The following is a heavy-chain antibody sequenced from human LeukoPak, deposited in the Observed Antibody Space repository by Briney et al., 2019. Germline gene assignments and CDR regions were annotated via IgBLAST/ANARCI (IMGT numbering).Heavy chain of an antibody. V-gene: IGHV3-23*01. Sequence: PGGSLRLSCAASGFTFSDYAMSWVRQAPRKGLEWVSAISGSGGNTYYADSVRGRFTISRDKSKNTLFLQMNSLRAEDTAVYYCARGYASGTYYSDYWGQGTLVTVSS. CDR1: GFTFSDYA. CDR3: ARGYASGTYYSDY. CDR2: ISGSGGNT. D-gene: IGHD3-10*01. J-gene: IGHJ4*02.